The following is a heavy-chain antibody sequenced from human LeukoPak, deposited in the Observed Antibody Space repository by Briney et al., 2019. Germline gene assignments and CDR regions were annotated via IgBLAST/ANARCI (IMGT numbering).Heavy chain of an antibody. J-gene: IGHJ4*02. D-gene: IGHD1-1*01. V-gene: IGHV3-15*01. CDR2: IKSKAHGGTT. CDR3: WDTNWNGDWDY. Sequence: GGSLRLSCTASGFTVSNTYMSWVRQAPGKGLEWVGRIKSKAHGGTTDYAAPVKGRFTISRDDSKNTLYLQMNSLKTEDTAVYYCWDTNWNGDWDYWGQGTLVTVSS. CDR1: GFTVSNTY.